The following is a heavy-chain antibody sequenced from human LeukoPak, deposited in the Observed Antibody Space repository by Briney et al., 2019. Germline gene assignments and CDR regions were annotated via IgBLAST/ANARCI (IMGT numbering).Heavy chain of an antibody. CDR2: TNPNSGGT. CDR3: ARDRIVATIIDYFDY. V-gene: IGHV1-2*02. J-gene: IGHJ4*02. Sequence: SVKVSCKASGYTFTGYYMHWVRQAPGQGLEWMGWTNPNSGGTNYAQKFQSRVTMTRDTSISTAYLELRRLRSDDTAVYYCARDRIVATIIDYFDYWGQGTLVTVSS. CDR1: GYTFTGYY. D-gene: IGHD5-12*01.